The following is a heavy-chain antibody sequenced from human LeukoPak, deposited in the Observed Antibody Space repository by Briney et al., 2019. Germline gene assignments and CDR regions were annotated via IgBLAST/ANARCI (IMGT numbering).Heavy chain of an antibody. D-gene: IGHD6-13*01. CDR2: ISAYNGNT. CDR1: GYTLTSYG. V-gene: IGHV1-18*01. Sequence: ASVKVSCKASGYTLTSYGISWVRQAPGQGLEWMGWISAYNGNTNYAQKLQGRVTMTTDTSTSTAYMELRSLRSDDTAAFYCARDEGYSSRDAMDVWGQGTTVTVSS. J-gene: IGHJ6*02. CDR3: ARDEGYSSRDAMDV.